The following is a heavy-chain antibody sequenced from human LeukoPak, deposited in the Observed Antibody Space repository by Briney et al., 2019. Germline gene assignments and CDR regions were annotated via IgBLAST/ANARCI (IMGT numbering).Heavy chain of an antibody. CDR3: ARMDIVVVPAAIRYYYYGMDV. Sequence: VASVTVSCTASGGTFGIYAISWVRQAPGQGLEWMGGIIPIFGTANYAQKFQGRVTITADESTSTAYMELSSLRSEDTAVYYCARMDIVVVPAAIRYYYYGMDVWGQGTTVTVSS. CDR1: GGTFGIYA. D-gene: IGHD2-2*02. J-gene: IGHJ6*02. V-gene: IGHV1-69*13. CDR2: IIPIFGTA.